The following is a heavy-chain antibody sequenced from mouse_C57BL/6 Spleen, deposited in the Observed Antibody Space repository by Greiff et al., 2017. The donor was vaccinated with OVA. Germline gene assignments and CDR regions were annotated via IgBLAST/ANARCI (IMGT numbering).Heavy chain of an antibody. J-gene: IGHJ1*03. Sequence: VKLQQPGAELVMPGASVKLSCKASGYTFTSYWMHWVKQRPGQGLEWIGEIDPSDSYTNYNQKFKGKSTLTVDKSSSTAYMQLSSLTSEDSAVYYCARGYDSWYFDVWGTGTTVTVSS. V-gene: IGHV1-69*01. CDR1: GYTFTSYW. D-gene: IGHD2-3*01. CDR2: IDPSDSYT. CDR3: ARGYDSWYFDV.